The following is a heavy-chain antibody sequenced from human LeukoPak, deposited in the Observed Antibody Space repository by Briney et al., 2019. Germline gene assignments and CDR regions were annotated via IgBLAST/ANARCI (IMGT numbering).Heavy chain of an antibody. CDR2: IYYSGST. CDR3: ARFVIGGSYLVDVANWFDP. D-gene: IGHD1-26*01. CDR1: GGSISSGDYY. J-gene: IGHJ5*02. V-gene: IGHV4-31*03. Sequence: SETLSLTCTVSGGSISSGDYYWSWIRQPPGKGLEWIGYIYYSGSTYYNPSLKSRVTISVDTSKNQFSLKLSSVTAADTAVYYCARFVIGGSYLVDVANWFDPWGQGTLVTVSS.